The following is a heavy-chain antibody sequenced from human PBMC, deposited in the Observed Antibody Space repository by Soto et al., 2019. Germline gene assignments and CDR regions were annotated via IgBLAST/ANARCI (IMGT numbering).Heavy chain of an antibody. CDR2: IIPIFTTT. CDR1: GGSFSNSA. CDR3: ARPSGLLGQFSALVDY. Sequence: QVQLVQSGSEVRRPGSSVKVSCKASGGSFSNSAIAWVRQAPGQGLEWLGMIIPIFTTTNYAQKFKDRLTITADGSTSTAYMELSGVKSEDTAVYFCARPSGLLGQFSALVDYWGQGTLVTVSS. D-gene: IGHD6-6*01. V-gene: IGHV1-69*18. J-gene: IGHJ4*02.